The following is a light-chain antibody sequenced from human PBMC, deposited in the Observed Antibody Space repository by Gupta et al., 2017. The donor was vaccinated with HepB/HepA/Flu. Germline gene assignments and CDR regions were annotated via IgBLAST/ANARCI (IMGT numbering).Light chain of an antibody. CDR2: DAS. CDR3: QQYDNLPT. Sequence: DIQMTQSPSSLSASVGDRVIITCQASQDISTYLNWYQQKPGKAPRLLIYDASDLETGVPSRFSGSGSGTDFTFTIRSLQPEDVATYYCQQYDNLPTFGGGTKVEIK. V-gene: IGKV1-33*01. CDR1: QDISTY. J-gene: IGKJ4*01.